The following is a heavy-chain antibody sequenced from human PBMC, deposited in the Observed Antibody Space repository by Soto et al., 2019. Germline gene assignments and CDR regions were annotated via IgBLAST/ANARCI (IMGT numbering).Heavy chain of an antibody. CDR2: ISDDVASI. CDR1: GFSFSSFA. Sequence: XVSLRLSCEACGFSFSSFAMNWVRQAPGRGLEWVSYISDDVASIYYADSLKGRFTISRDNAKNSLSLQMNNLRAEDTAVYYCARPNSAQAWLHHFDQCGLGTLVTVSS. CDR3: ARPNSAQAWLHHFDQ. V-gene: IGHV3-48*03. D-gene: IGHD5-18*01. J-gene: IGHJ4*02.